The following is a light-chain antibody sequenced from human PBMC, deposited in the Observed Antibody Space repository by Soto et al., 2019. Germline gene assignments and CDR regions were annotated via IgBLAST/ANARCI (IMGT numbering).Light chain of an antibody. J-gene: IGLJ3*02. CDR2: LNSDGSH. CDR3: QTWDTGIQV. V-gene: IGLV4-69*01. Sequence: QSVLTQSPSASASLGASVKITCTLSSGHSNYAIAWHQQQPEKGPRYLMKLNSDGSHSKGDGIPDRFSGSSSGAERYLTISSLQSEDEADYYCQTWDTGIQVFGGGTKLTVL. CDR1: SGHSNYA.